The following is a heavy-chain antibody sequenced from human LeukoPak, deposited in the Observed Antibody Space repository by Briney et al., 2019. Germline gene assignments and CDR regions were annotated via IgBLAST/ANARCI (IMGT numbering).Heavy chain of an antibody. CDR1: GYTFTGYY. Sequence: ASVKVSCKASGYTFTGYYMNWVRQAPGQGLEWMGRINPNSGGTNYAQKFQGRATMTRDTSISTAYMELSRLRSDDTVVYYCARTAGGNSHFDYWGQGTLVTVSS. V-gene: IGHV1-2*05. J-gene: IGHJ4*02. CDR2: INPNSGGT. CDR3: ARTAGGNSHFDY. D-gene: IGHD4-23*01.